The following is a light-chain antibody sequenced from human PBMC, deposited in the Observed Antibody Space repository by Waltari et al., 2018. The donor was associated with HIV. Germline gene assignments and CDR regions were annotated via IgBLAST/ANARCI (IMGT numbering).Light chain of an antibody. J-gene: IGLJ2*01. CDR2: GFN. CDR1: PSNVSAVYY. CDR3: QSYDSTLSAVI. V-gene: IGLV1-40*01. Sequence: QFLLPRPPSLSDAHGQRVTLSLPGGPSNVSAVYYVLSYQHLLGTAPKPLINGFNSRPSGVPDRFSGSKSGTSASLAITGLQAEDEADYYCQSYDSTLSAVIFGGGTKLTVL.